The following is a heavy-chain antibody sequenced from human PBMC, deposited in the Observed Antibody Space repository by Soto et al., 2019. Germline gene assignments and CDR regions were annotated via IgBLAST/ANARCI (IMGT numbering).Heavy chain of an antibody. D-gene: IGHD2-21*02. CDR3: ARDLWGYCGTDCYPLDV. J-gene: IGHJ6*02. CDR1: GCSISGYY. V-gene: IGHV4-59*01. CDR2: MYNTGST. Sequence: SETLSLTCTVSGCSISGYYWSWIRQPPGKGLEWIGYMYNTGSTVYNPSFKSRVTISVDTSKNQFSLKLNSVTAADTAVYYCARDLWGYCGTDCYPLDVWGQGTTVT.